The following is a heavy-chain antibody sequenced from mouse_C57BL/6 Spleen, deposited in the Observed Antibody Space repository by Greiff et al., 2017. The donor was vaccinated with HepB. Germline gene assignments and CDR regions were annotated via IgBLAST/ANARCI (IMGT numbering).Heavy chain of an antibody. CDR1: GYTFTSYW. Sequence: QVQLKQPGAELVKPGASVKLSCKASGYTFTSYWMHWVKQRPGQGLEWIGMIHPNSGSTNYNEKFKSKATLTVDKSSSTAYMQLSSLTSEDSAVYYCASPYDGYPAWFAYWGQGTLVTVSA. D-gene: IGHD2-3*01. J-gene: IGHJ3*01. CDR3: ASPYDGYPAWFAY. V-gene: IGHV1-64*01. CDR2: IHPNSGST.